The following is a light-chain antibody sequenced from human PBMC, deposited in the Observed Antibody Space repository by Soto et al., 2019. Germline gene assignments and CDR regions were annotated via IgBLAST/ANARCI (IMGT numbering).Light chain of an antibody. V-gene: IGKV3-11*01. CDR3: PQRRNWPLLT. CDR2: DAS. CDR1: QSVSSY. J-gene: IGKJ4*01. Sequence: EIVLTQSPATLSLSPGERATLSCRASQSVSSYLAWYQQKPGQAPRLLIYDASNRATGIPARFSGSGSGTDFTLTISSLEPEDFAVYYCPQRRNWPLLTFGGGTKVEIK.